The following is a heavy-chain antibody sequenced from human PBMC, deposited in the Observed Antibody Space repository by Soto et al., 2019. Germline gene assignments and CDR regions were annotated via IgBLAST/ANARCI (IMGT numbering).Heavy chain of an antibody. D-gene: IGHD6-13*01. CDR2: INRDGSKK. Sequence: EVQLEESGGDLVQPGGSLRLSCAASGFTRSAYWTTWVSQAPGKGLEWVANINRDGSKKSYLDSVRGRFTISRDHVGITQYLQMDSLRADYTALYYFARDASPGTSSLYLDAFAIRGQGTMISVSS. CDR1: GFTRSAYW. CDR3: ARDASPGTSSLYLDAFAI. V-gene: IGHV3-7*05. J-gene: IGHJ3*02.